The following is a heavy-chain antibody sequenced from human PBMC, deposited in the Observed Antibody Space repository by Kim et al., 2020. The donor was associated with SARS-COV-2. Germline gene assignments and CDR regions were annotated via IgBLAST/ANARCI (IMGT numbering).Heavy chain of an antibody. CDR1: GFTFSSYE. D-gene: IGHD3-9*01. J-gene: IGHJ3*02. CDR2: ISSSGSTI. CDR3: ARDPPYYDILTGYYNGAFDI. V-gene: IGHV3-48*03. Sequence: GGSLRLSCAASGFTFSSYEMNWVRQAPGKGLEWVSYISSSGSTIYYADSVKGRFTISRDNAKNSLYLQMNSLRAEDTAVYYCARDPPYYDILTGYYNGAFDIWGQGTMVTVSS.